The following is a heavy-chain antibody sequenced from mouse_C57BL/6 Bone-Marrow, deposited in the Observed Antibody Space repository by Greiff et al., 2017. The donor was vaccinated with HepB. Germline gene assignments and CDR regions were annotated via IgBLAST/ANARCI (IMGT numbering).Heavy chain of an antibody. J-gene: IGHJ4*01. V-gene: IGHV1-50*01. CDR3: AREGNYYGVYYAMDY. Sequence: VQLQQPGAELVKPGASVKLSCKASGYTFTSYWMQWVKQRPGQGLEWIGEIDPPDSYTNYNQKFKGKATLTVDTSSSTAYMQLSSLTSEDSAVYYCAREGNYYGVYYAMDYWGQGTSVTVSS. CDR1: GYTFTSYW. CDR2: IDPPDSYT. D-gene: IGHD1-1*01.